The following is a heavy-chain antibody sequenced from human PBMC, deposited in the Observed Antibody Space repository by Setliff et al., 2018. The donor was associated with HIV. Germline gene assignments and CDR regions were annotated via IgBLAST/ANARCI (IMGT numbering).Heavy chain of an antibody. CDR3: ARDQPYFDYLLSSASKAYYYYYMDV. CDR1: GFSFRNFG. Sequence: PGGSLRLSCTASGFSFRNFGMTWVRQAPGKGLEWVSVIYGGGATSYADSVKGRFNISRDSSNNTVYLQMNSLRTEDTAMYFCARDQPYFDYLLSSASKAYYYYYMDVWGRGTTVTVSS. D-gene: IGHD3-9*01. J-gene: IGHJ6*03. V-gene: IGHV3-66*02. CDR2: IYGGGAT.